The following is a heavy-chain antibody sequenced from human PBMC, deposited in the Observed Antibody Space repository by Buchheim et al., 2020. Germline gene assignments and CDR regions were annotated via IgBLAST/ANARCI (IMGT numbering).Heavy chain of an antibody. Sequence: EGQLVESGGGLVQPGGSLRLSCVGSGFIYSAYWMAWVRQAPGKGLEWVANIKQDGSEKYYVDSVKGRFTISRDNAKKSLYLQMNSLRAEDTAVYYCARVIVVVTAIDYWGQGTL. CDR2: IKQDGSEK. V-gene: IGHV3-7*01. CDR3: ARVIVVVTAIDY. D-gene: IGHD2-21*02. J-gene: IGHJ4*02. CDR1: GFIYSAYW.